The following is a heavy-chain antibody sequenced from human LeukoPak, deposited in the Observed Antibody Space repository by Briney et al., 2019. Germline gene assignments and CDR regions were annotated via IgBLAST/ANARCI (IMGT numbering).Heavy chain of an antibody. CDR3: ARAQKTMLSRAVYFFDF. D-gene: IGHD2-2*01. V-gene: IGHV4-59*01. CDR2: VSSGGAT. CDR1: GASISAYY. J-gene: IGHJ4*02. Sequence: SETLSLTCTVSGASISAYYWSWIRQSPTRGLEWIGYVSSGGATNNNPSLKSRVTTSAHTSENQLSLKLTSVTAADTAVYYCARAQKTMLSRAVYFFDFWGQGLLVTVSS.